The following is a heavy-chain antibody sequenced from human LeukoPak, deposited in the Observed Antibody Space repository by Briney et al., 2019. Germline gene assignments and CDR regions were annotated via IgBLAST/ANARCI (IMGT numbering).Heavy chain of an antibody. Sequence: GGSLRLSCAASGFTFSSYGMHWVRQAPGKGLEWVAVISYDGSNKYYADSVKGRFTISRDNSKNTLYLQMNSLRAEDTAVYYCAKARVEGYNYYYYYGMDVWGQGTTVTVSS. CDR1: GFTFSSYG. V-gene: IGHV3-30*18. CDR2: ISYDGSNK. D-gene: IGHD5-24*01. J-gene: IGHJ6*02. CDR3: AKARVEGYNYYYYYGMDV.